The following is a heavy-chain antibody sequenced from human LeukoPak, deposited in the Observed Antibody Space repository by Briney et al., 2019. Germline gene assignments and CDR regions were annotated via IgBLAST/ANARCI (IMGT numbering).Heavy chain of an antibody. J-gene: IGHJ4*02. CDR1: GFTFSGST. CDR3: VGDGNSNTGMNY. V-gene: IGHV3-73*01. Sequence: GGSLKLTCATSGFTFSGSTIHWVREAPGKGLEWIGHIRSKANSYLTIYGASVKGRFTISRDDSKNTAYLDMDSLKTEDTGVYYCVGDGNSNTGMNYWGQGTLVTVSS. CDR2: IRSKANSYLT. D-gene: IGHD2/OR15-2a*01.